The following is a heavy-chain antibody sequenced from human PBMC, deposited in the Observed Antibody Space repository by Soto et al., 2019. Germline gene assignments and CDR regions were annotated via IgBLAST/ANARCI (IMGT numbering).Heavy chain of an antibody. D-gene: IGHD3-3*01. Sequence: GGSLRLSCAASGFTFSSYGMNWVRQAPGKGLEWVSALSDNGGSTYYADYVRGRFTISRDNSMNTLYLQMNSLRAEDTDLYYWAEGLRRGFLDFCYWGQGTQVTVSS. CDR3: AEGLRRGFLDFCY. J-gene: IGHJ4*02. V-gene: IGHV3-23*01. CDR2: LSDNGGST. CDR1: GFTFSSYG.